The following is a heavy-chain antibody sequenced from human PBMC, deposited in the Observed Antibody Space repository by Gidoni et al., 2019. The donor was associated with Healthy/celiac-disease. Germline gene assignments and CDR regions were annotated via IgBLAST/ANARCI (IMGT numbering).Heavy chain of an antibody. CDR3: AKDRAGSGWYLDAFDI. V-gene: IGHV3-23*01. D-gene: IGHD6-19*01. CDR2: IRGSVGST. Sequence: VQLLESESGLVQPGASGCLACAASGCTVSSYAMSWVRQAPGKGLAWDSAIRGSVGSTDYADSLKGRLTISIDNSKNTLYLQMNSLRAEDTAVYYCAKDRAGSGWYLDAFDIWGQGTMVTVSS. CDR1: GCTVSSYA. J-gene: IGHJ3*02.